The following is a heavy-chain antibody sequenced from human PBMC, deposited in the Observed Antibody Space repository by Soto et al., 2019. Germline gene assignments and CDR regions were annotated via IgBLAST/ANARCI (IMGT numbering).Heavy chain of an antibody. CDR1: GGSFSDYN. V-gene: IGHV4-34*01. J-gene: IGHJ6*02. Sequence: SETLSLTCAVYGGSFSDYNWNWIRQPPGKGLEWIGEINDSGSSNYNPSLKSRVTISVDTSKKQFSLKLSSVTAADTAVYYCARGRRRMDMARGSNGMGVWGQGTTVTVSS. D-gene: IGHD3-10*01. CDR2: INDSGSS. CDR3: ARGRRRMDMARGSNGMGV.